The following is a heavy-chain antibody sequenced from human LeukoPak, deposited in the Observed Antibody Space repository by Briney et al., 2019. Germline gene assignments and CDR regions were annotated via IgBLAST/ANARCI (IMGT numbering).Heavy chain of an antibody. CDR2: MNPNSGNT. V-gene: IGHV1-8*01. J-gene: IGHJ5*02. CDR3: ARGTVRGLCSGELLKGGSRNWFDP. Sequence: GASVKVSCKASGYTFTSYDINWVRQATGQGLEWMGGMNPNSGNTGYAQKFQGRVTMTRNTSISTACMELSRLRSEDTAVYYCARGTVRGLCSGELLKGGSRNWFDPWGQGTLVTVSS. CDR1: GYTFTSYD. D-gene: IGHD3-10*01.